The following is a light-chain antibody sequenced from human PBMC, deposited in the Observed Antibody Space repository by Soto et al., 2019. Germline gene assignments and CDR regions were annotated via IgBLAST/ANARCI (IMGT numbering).Light chain of an antibody. J-gene: IGKJ4*01. Sequence: EIVMTQSPATLSLSPGERATLSCRASQNVRTFLDWYQQKPGQAPRLLIYGASTRATGIPARFSGSGSGTDFTLTISSLEPEDFAVYYCQQRSNWPLTFGGGTKVDI. CDR3: QQRSNWPLT. CDR2: GAS. V-gene: IGKV3-11*01. CDR1: QNVRTF.